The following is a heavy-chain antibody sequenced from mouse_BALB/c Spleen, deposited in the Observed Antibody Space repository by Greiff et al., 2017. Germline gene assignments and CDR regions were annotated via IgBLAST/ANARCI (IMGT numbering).Heavy chain of an antibody. CDR2: IWAGGST. D-gene: IGHD1-1*01. CDR3: ARGLLSRGSSHNYFDY. V-gene: IGHV2-9*02. J-gene: IGHJ2*01. Sequence: ESGPGLVAPSQSLSITCTVSGFSLTSYGVHWVRQPPGKGLEWLGVIWAGGSTNYNSAIMSRLSISKDNSKSQVFLKMNSLQTDDTAMYYCARGLLSRGSSHNYFDYWGQGTTLTVSA. CDR1: GFSLTSYG.